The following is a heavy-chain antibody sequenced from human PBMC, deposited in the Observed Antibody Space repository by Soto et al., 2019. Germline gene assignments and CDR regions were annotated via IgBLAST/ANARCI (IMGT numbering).Heavy chain of an antibody. D-gene: IGHD4-17*01. Sequence: GESLKISCXGSGYSFTSYWISWVRQMPGKGLEWMGRIDPSDSYTNYSPSFQGHVTISADKSISTAYLQWSSLKASDTAMYYCARYDAHASTPKDYGEYYYGMDVWGQGTTVTVSS. J-gene: IGHJ6*02. CDR2: IDPSDSYT. CDR1: GYSFTSYW. V-gene: IGHV5-10-1*01. CDR3: ARYDAHASTPKDYGEYYYGMDV.